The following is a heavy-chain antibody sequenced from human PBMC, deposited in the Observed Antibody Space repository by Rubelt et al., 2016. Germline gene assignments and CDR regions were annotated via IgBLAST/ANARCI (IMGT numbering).Heavy chain of an antibody. Sequence: VAVISYDGSNKYYADSVKGRFTISRDNSKNTLYLQMNSLRAEDTAVYYCARDVRGGGYSYGYASYYYYGMDVWGQGTTVTVSS. CDR2: ISYDGSNK. D-gene: IGHD5-18*01. J-gene: IGHJ6*02. V-gene: IGHV3-30*07. CDR3: ARDVRGGGYSYGYASYYYYGMDV.